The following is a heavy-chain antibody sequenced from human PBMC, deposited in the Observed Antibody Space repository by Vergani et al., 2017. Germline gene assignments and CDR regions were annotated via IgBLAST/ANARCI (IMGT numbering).Heavy chain of an antibody. D-gene: IGHD4-11*01. Sequence: LVQSGPEAKEPGASVKVSCLVSGYTFTDYGINWVRRAPGQGFQWMGTLYPSSGSPVYGQDFRGRVTMTRDLSTNTAYMELSSLRLDDRGFYYCLRGFDSETIWGQGTLLTVSS. V-gene: IGHV1-46*03. CDR3: LRGFDSETI. CDR2: LYPSSGSP. J-gene: IGHJ4*02. CDR1: GYTFTDYG.